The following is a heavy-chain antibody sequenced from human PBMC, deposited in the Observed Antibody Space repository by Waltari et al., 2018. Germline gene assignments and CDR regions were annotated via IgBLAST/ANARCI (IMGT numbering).Heavy chain of an antibody. V-gene: IGHV4-4*02. CDR1: ADSMRGNAW. J-gene: IGHJ4*02. CDR2: VHRGGRT. Sequence: LQLQQSGPGLVKPSETMFLPCGVSADSMRGNAWWSWVRQSPGKAVEWTGQVHRGGRTNYNPSFARRAVVSLDTAMNHLSLRMLSATAADMAVYYCARDLGRCLFLDSWSQGTLVTVSP. CDR3: ARDLGRCLFLDS. D-gene: IGHD2-15*01.